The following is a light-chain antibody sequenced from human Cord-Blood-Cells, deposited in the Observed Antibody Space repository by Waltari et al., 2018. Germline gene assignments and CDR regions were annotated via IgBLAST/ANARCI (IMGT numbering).Light chain of an antibody. CDR3: MIWHSSAYV. CDR2: YKSDSDK. V-gene: IGLV5-45*01. Sequence: QAVLTQPASLSASPGASASLTCTLRSGINVGTYRLYWYPQKPGSPPQYLLRYKSDSDKQQGSGVPSRFSGSKDASANAGILLISGLQSEDEADYYCMIWHSSAYVFGTGTKVTVL. CDR1: SGINVGTYR. J-gene: IGLJ1*01.